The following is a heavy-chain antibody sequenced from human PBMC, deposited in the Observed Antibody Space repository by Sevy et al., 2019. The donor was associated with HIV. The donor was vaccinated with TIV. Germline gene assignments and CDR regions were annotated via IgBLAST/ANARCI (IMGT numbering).Heavy chain of an antibody. CDR2: IYPGDSDT. D-gene: IGHD3-9*01. CDR3: ARKYYDILTGYYRFDP. CDR1: GYSFTSYW. J-gene: IGHJ5*02. V-gene: IGHV5-51*01. Sequence: GESLKISCKGSGYSFTSYWIGWVRQMPGKGLEWMGIIYPGDSDTRYSPSFQGQVTISADKSISTAYLQWSSLKASETAMYYCARKYYDILTGYYRFDPWGQGTLVTVSS.